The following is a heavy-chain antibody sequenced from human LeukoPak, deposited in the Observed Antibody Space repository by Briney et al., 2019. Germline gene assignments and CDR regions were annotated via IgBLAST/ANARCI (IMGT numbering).Heavy chain of an antibody. Sequence: SVKVSCKASGGTFTNLAISWVRQAPGQGLEWMGRIIPTTGLASYAQKFQGRVTITADKSTSTAYMGLSSLRSEDTAVYYCARAPPRLDGYILYYWGQGTLVTVSS. CDR2: IIPTTGLA. CDR3: ARAPPRLDGYILYY. CDR1: GGTFTNLA. D-gene: IGHD5-24*01. J-gene: IGHJ4*02. V-gene: IGHV1-69*04.